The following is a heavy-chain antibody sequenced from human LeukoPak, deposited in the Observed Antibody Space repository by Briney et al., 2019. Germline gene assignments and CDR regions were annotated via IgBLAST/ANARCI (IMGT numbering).Heavy chain of an antibody. V-gene: IGHV3-23*03. Sequence: PGGSLRLSCAASGFTFSSFAMSWVRQAPGEGLEWVSNINKDGSGKYYADSVKGRFTISRDNSKNTLYPQMNSLRADDTAVYYCAKGVRYVDWLDIWGQGTLVTVSS. D-gene: IGHD3-9*01. CDR3: AKGVRYVDWLDI. J-gene: IGHJ5*02. CDR1: GFTFSSFA. CDR2: INKDGSGK.